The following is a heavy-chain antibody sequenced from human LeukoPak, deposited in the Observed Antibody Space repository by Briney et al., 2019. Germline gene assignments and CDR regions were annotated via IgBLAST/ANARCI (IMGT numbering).Heavy chain of an antibody. Sequence: KESGPTLVKPTQTLTLTCTFSGFSLSTRGGGVGWIRQPPGKALEWLALIYWNDDKRYSPSLKSRLTITKDTSKNQVVLTMTNMDPVDTATYYCAHSPTQKTHSLIAAAGLFDYWGQGTLVTVSS. CDR2: IYWNDDK. V-gene: IGHV2-5*01. J-gene: IGHJ4*02. CDR1: GFSLSTRGGG. CDR3: AHSPTQKTHSLIAAAGLFDY. D-gene: IGHD6-13*01.